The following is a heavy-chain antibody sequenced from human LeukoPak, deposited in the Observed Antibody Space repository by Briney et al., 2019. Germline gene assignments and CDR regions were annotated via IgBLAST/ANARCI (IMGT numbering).Heavy chain of an antibody. Sequence: ASVKVSCKASGGTFSSYAISWVRQAPGQGLEWMGRIIPILGIANYAQKFQGRVTITADKSTSTAYMELSSLRSEDTAVYYCARDLKPYSSGWYDYFDYWGQGTLVTVSS. CDR3: ARDLKPYSSGWYDYFDY. CDR1: GGTFSSYA. D-gene: IGHD6-19*01. CDR2: IIPILGIA. V-gene: IGHV1-69*04. J-gene: IGHJ4*02.